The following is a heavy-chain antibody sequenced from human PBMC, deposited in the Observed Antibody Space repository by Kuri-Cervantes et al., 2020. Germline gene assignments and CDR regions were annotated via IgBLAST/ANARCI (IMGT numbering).Heavy chain of an antibody. Sequence: GESLKISCAASGFTFSSYAMHWVRQAPGKGLEWVAVISYDGSNKYYADSVKGRFTISRDNSKNTMYLQTNSLRAEDTAVYYCAKVSDYYGMDVWGQGTTVTVSS. CDR2: ISYDGSNK. V-gene: IGHV3-30-3*01. CDR1: GFTFSSYA. J-gene: IGHJ6*02. CDR3: AKVSDYYGMDV. D-gene: IGHD5/OR15-5a*01.